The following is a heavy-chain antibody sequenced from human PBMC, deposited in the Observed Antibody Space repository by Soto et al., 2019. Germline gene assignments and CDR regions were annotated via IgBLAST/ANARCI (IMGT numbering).Heavy chain of an antibody. D-gene: IGHD3-3*01. J-gene: IGHJ5*02. CDR3: ARMGDFWSGPGELDP. CDR2: IYYNGFT. CDR1: GGSFRGYY. V-gene: IGHV4-59*04. Sequence: PSETLSLTCTVYGGSFRGYYWSWIRQPPGKGLEWIGYIYYNGFTYYNPSLKSRVTISVDTSKNQFSLKLTSVTAADTAVYYCARMGDFWSGPGELDPWGQGTLVTVSS.